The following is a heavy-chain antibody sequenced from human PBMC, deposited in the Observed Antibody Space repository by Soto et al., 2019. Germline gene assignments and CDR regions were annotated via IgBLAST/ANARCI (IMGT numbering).Heavy chain of an antibody. Sequence: GSVNVACKGSGDLLYEVSIHWLRQGPGEGLEWLGGIDHEHGDKNYAQKFQGRRTLTQDTSTGTAYMELSNVRSDDTAVYYCAIESNSRELLIRLHFDYWGRGTLVTFSS. V-gene: IGHV1-24*01. CDR1: GDLLYEVS. D-gene: IGHD3-10*01. CDR3: AIESNSRELLIRLHFDY. CDR2: IDHEHGDK. J-gene: IGHJ4*02.